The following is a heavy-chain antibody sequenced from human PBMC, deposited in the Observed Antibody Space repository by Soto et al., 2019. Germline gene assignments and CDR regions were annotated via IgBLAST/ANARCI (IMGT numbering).Heavy chain of an antibody. Sequence: QVQLQESGPGLVKPAQTLSLTCSVSGDSISSGGYYWSWIRQLPGKGLEWIGFIYYSGTTHYNPSPKSRVTLSVDTYKNQFSLKLSSVTAADTAVYYCARDVMGATGEYYFDFWGQGTLVTVSS. V-gene: IGHV4-31*03. J-gene: IGHJ4*02. CDR2: IYYSGTT. CDR1: GDSISSGGYY. CDR3: ARDVMGATGEYYFDF. D-gene: IGHD1-26*01.